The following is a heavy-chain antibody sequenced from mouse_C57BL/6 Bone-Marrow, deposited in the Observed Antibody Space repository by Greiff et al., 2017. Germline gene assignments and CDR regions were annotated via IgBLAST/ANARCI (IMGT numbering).Heavy chain of an antibody. J-gene: IGHJ4*01. CDR1: GFTFSSYA. V-gene: IGHV5-4*03. Sequence: EVKLVEPGGGLVKPGGSLKLSCAASGFTFSSYAMYWVSQTPEKRLEWVATISAGGSYTYYPDNVKGRFTISRDNAKNNLYLQMSHLKTEDTAMYYFARGYIYDYAMDYWGQGTSVTVSS. CDR3: ARGYIYDYAMDY. D-gene: IGHD2-2*01. CDR2: ISAGGSYT.